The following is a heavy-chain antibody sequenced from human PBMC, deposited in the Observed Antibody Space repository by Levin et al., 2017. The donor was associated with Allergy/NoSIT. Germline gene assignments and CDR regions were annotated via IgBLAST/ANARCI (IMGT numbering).Heavy chain of an antibody. CDR2: IKHDGSEK. Sequence: LSLTCAASGFSFSSYWMTWVRQAPGKGLESVANIKHDGSEKYYVDSVKGRFTISRDNAKNLVYLQMKSLRAEDTAVYYCARDRGDYWGQGTLVTVSS. V-gene: IGHV3-7*01. CDR1: GFSFSSYW. J-gene: IGHJ4*02. CDR3: ARDRGDY.